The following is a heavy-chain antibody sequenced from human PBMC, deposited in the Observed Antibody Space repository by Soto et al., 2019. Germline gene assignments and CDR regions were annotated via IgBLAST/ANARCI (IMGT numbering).Heavy chain of an antibody. CDR3: ARLGKYCSSTSCYDV. D-gene: IGHD2-2*01. J-gene: IGHJ6*02. Sequence: EVQLVESGGGLVQPGGSLRLSCAASGFTFSSYWMSWVRQAPGKGLEWVANIKQDGREKYYVDSVKGRFTISRDNAKNSLYLQMNDLRAEDTAVYYCARLGKYCSSTSCYDVWGQGTTVTVSS. V-gene: IGHV3-7*05. CDR2: IKQDGREK. CDR1: GFTFSSYW.